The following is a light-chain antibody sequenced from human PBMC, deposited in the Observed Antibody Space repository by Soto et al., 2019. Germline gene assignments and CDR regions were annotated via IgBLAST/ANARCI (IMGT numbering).Light chain of an antibody. CDR1: QSLEYTDGKTY. Sequence: AGLTQSPLSLPVTPGQPASISCRSSQSLEYTDGKTYLNWYQQRPGQSPRRLIYKVSNRDFGVPDRFSGSGSGTAFTLEISRVEAEDVGVYYCMQGSYWPCTFGQGTKVDIK. CDR2: KVS. J-gene: IGKJ1*01. CDR3: MQGSYWPCT. V-gene: IGKV2-30*01.